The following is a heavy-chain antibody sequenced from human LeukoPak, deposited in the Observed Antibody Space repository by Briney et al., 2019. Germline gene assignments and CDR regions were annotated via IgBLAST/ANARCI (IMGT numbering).Heavy chain of an antibody. CDR3: ARAARQYCSSTSCYVIDYYYYYMDV. CDR2: MKQDGSEI. CDR1: RFTFSDYW. Sequence: GGSLRLSCAASRFTFSDYWMSWVRQAPGKGLEWVANMKQDGSEINYVDSVKGRFTISRDNAKNSLYLQMNSLRAEDTALYYCARAARQYCSSTSCYVIDYYYYYMDVWGKGTTVTVSS. V-gene: IGHV3-7*03. J-gene: IGHJ6*03. D-gene: IGHD2-2*01.